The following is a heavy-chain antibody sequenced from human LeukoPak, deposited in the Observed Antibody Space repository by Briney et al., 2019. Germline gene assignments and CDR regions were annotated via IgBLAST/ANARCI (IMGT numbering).Heavy chain of an antibody. CDR3: ARVVAAAGNNWFDP. CDR2: IYYSGST. V-gene: IGHV4-39*07. J-gene: IGHJ5*02. D-gene: IGHD6-13*01. Sequence: SETLSLTCTVSGGSISSRSYYWGWLRQPPGKGLEWIGSIYYSGSTYYNPSLKSRVTISVDTSKNQFSLKLNSVTAADTAVYYCARVVAAAGNNWFDPWGQGTLVTVSS. CDR1: GGSISSRSYY.